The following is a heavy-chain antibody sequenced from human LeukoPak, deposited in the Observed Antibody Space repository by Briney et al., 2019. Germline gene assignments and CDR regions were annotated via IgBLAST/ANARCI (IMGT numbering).Heavy chain of an antibody. V-gene: IGHV3-15*01. CDR2: IKSKTDGGTT. D-gene: IGHD4-17*01. Sequence: GGSLRLSCAASGFTFTNAWMSWARQAPGKGLEWVGRIKSKTDGGTTDYTAPVKGRFTVSRDDSKNTVYLQMNSLKIEDTAVYYCTTNPTVTTDRGYWGQGTLVTVSS. J-gene: IGHJ4*02. CDR3: TTNPTVTTDRGY. CDR1: GFTFTNAW.